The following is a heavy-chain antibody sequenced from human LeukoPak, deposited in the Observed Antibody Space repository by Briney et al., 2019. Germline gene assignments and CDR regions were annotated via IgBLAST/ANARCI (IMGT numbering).Heavy chain of an antibody. Sequence: PGGSLRLSCAASGFTFDDYAMHWVRQAPGKGLEWVSGISWNSGSIGYADSVKGRFTISRDNAKNSLYLQMNSLRAEDTALYYCAKDRAAAGTGYDAFDIWGQGTMVTVSS. D-gene: IGHD6-13*01. CDR2: ISWNSGSI. CDR3: AKDRAAAGTGYDAFDI. V-gene: IGHV3-9*01. CDR1: GFTFDDYA. J-gene: IGHJ3*02.